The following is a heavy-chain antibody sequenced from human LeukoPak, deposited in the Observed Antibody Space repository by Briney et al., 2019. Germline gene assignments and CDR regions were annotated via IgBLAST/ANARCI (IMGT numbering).Heavy chain of an antibody. CDR2: IIPIFGTA. CDR3: ARGDHDSSGYYLAEYFQH. V-gene: IGHV1-69*05. Sequence: SSVTVSYQPSRGTFSSYAISWVRQAPGQGLEGMGRIIPIFGTANYAQKFQGRVTITTDESTSTAYMELSSLRSEDTAVYYCARGDHDSSGYYLAEYFQHWGQGTLVTVSS. D-gene: IGHD3-22*01. CDR1: RGTFSSYA. J-gene: IGHJ1*01.